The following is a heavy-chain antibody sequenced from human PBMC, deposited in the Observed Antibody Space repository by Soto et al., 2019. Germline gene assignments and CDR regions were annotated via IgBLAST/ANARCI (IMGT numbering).Heavy chain of an antibody. CDR3: AXVETIFGVVSKQYYFDF. V-gene: IGHV1-18*01. Sequence: ASVKVSCKTSGYTFTSYGISWVRQAPGQGLEWMGWISAYNGNTNYAQKLQGRVTMTTDTSTSTAYMELRSLRYDDTAVYYCAXVETIFGVVSKQYYFDFWGQGTLVTVSS. D-gene: IGHD3-3*01. J-gene: IGHJ4*02. CDR1: GYTFTSYG. CDR2: ISAYNGNT.